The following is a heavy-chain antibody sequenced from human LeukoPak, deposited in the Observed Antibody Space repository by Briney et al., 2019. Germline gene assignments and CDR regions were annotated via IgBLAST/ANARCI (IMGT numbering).Heavy chain of an antibody. J-gene: IGHJ4*02. CDR2: ISAGGGST. D-gene: IGHD4-17*01. Sequence: GGSLRLSCAASGFIFSSYAMSWVRQAPGKGLEWVSGISAGGGSTYYADSVKGRFTISRDNSKNTLHLQMNSLRAEDTAVYYCAKQGRAVTWAFDYWGQGTLVTVSS. V-gene: IGHV3-23*01. CDR3: AKQGRAVTWAFDY. CDR1: GFIFSSYA.